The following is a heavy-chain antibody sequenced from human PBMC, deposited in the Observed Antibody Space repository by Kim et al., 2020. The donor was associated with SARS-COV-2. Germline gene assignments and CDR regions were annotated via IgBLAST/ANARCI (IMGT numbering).Heavy chain of an antibody. V-gene: IGHV4-34*01. CDR2: INHSGST. D-gene: IGHD5-18*01. Sequence: SETLSLTCAVYGGSFSGYYWSWIRQPPGKGLEWIGEINHSGSTNYNPSLKSRVTISVDTSKNQFSLKLSSVTAADTAVYYCARTKLWPYWEGYWGQGTLVTVSS. CDR1: GGSFSGYY. J-gene: IGHJ4*02. CDR3: ARTKLWPYWEGY.